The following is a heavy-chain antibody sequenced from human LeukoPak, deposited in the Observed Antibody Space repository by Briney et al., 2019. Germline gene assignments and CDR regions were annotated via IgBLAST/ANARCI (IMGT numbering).Heavy chain of an antibody. CDR1: GFTFSRYW. J-gene: IGHJ4*02. CDR2: INSDGSMT. V-gene: IGHV3-74*01. D-gene: IGHD3-10*01. CDR3: VRLLDLDY. Sequence: AGGSLRLSCAAFGFTFSRYWMHWVRQAPGKGLVWVSRINSDGSMTDYADPVKGRFTISRDNAENTLYLQTNSLKAEDTAVYYCVRLLDLDYWGQGTLVTVSS.